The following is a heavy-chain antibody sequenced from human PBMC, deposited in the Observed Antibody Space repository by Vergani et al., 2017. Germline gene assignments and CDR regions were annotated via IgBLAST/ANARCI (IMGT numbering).Heavy chain of an antibody. CDR2: INQDGSEK. Sequence: EVQLVESGGGSVQSGGSLRLSCVASGFSFNTYWMRWVRQAPGKGLEWVANINQDGSEKYYVDSVKGRFTISRDNAKNSLYLQMNSLRAEDTALYYCARINYYGSSGYSLTRWHNWFDPWGQGTLITFSS. D-gene: IGHD3-22*01. CDR1: GFSFNTYW. CDR3: ARINYYGSSGYSLTRWHNWFDP. V-gene: IGHV3-7*01. J-gene: IGHJ5*02.